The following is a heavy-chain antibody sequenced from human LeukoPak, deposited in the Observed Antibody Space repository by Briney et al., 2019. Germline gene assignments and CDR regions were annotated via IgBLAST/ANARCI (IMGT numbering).Heavy chain of an antibody. J-gene: IGHJ4*02. V-gene: IGHV3-11*01. CDR2: ISSDGSII. D-gene: IGHD3/OR15-3a*01. Sequence: PGGSLRLSCAASGFTFSDYFMSGIRQAPGKGLQWVSYISSDGSIIKYADSVKGRLTISRDNAKNSLYLQMKSLRAEDTAVYYCARGSFGPGRPVYWGQGTLVTVSS. CDR3: ARGSFGPGRPVY. CDR1: GFTFSDYF.